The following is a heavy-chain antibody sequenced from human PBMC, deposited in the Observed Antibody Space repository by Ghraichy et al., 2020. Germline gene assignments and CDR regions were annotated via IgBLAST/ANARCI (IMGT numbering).Heavy chain of an antibody. J-gene: IGHJ4*02. CDR2: INAGNGNT. CDR3: ARDGPDSYYDSSVLDY. V-gene: IGHV1-3*01. D-gene: IGHD3-22*01. Sequence: ASVKVSCKASGYTFTSYATHWVRQAPGQRLEWMGWINAGNGNTKYSQKFQGRVTITRDTSASTAYMELSSLRSEDTAVYYCARDGPDSYYDSSVLDYWGQGTLVTVSS. CDR1: GYTFTSYA.